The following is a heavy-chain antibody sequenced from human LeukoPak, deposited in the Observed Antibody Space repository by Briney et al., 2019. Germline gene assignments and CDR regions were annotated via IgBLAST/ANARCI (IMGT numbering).Heavy chain of an antibody. V-gene: IGHV4-59*01. D-gene: IGHD1-26*01. Sequence: KPSETLSLTCSVSGGSISSYYWTWIRQPPGKGLEWIGYIYYNGITNYNPSLKSRVTISVDTSKNQFSLKLSSVTAADTAVYYCARDRARPVGADSLDWYFDLWGRGTLVTVSS. J-gene: IGHJ2*01. CDR1: GGSISSYY. CDR2: IYYNGIT. CDR3: ARDRARPVGADSLDWYFDL.